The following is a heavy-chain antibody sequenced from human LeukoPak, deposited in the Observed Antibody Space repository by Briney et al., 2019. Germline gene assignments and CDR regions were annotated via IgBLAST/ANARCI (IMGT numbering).Heavy chain of an antibody. Sequence: SVKVSCKASGGTFSSYAISWVRQAPRQGLEWMGRIIPIFGIANYAQKFQGRVTITADKSTSTAYMELSSLRSEDTAVYYCAREGVWGNSYFDYWGQGTLVTVSS. CDR1: GGTFSSYA. CDR3: AREGVWGNSYFDY. V-gene: IGHV1-69*04. J-gene: IGHJ4*02. CDR2: IIPIFGIA. D-gene: IGHD4-23*01.